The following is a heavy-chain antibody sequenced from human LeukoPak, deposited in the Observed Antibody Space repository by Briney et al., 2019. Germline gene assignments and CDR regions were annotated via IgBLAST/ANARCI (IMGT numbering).Heavy chain of an antibody. Sequence: SETLSLTCTVSGRSISSYYWSWIRQPAGKGLEWIGRIYTSGSTNYNPSLKSRVTMSVDTSKNQFSLKLSSVTAADTAVYYCAREEYDILSGYYRYWGQGTLVTVSS. V-gene: IGHV4-4*07. CDR1: GRSISSYY. CDR3: AREEYDILSGYYRY. D-gene: IGHD3-9*01. J-gene: IGHJ4*02. CDR2: IYTSGST.